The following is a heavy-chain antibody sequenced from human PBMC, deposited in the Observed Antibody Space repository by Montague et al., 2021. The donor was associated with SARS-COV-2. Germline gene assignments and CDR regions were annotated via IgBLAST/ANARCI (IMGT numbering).Heavy chain of an antibody. Sequence: SETLSLTCAVYGGSFSGYYWSWIRQRPGKGLEWVGEINHSGSTNYNPSLKSQVTISVDTSKNQFSLSLSPVAAADTAVYYCARGSGCSGGSCYTESDPYYHDGIDVWGQGTTVTVSS. CDR3: ARGSGCSGGSCYTESDPYYHDGIDV. V-gene: IGHV4-34*01. CDR1: GGSFSGYY. J-gene: IGHJ6*02. CDR2: INHSGST. D-gene: IGHD2-15*01.